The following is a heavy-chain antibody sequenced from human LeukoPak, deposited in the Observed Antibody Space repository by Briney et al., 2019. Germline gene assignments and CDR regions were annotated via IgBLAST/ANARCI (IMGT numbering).Heavy chain of an antibody. CDR1: GFTFSSYA. V-gene: IGHV3-7*01. CDR3: ARDTAGNDY. Sequence: GGSLRLSCAASGFTFSSYAMSWVRQAPGKGLEWVAKINQDGSGKYYVDSVKGRFTISRDNAKISLYLQMSSLRAEDTAVYYCARDTAGNDYWGQGTLVTVSS. J-gene: IGHJ4*02. D-gene: IGHD1-1*01. CDR2: INQDGSGK.